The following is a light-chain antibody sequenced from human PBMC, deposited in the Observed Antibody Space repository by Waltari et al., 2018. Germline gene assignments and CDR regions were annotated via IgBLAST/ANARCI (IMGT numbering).Light chain of an antibody. CDR3: QQRRNWPLT. V-gene: IGKV3-11*01. Sequence: EIVLTQSPATLSLSPGERATISCRASQSVDMYLDWYQQRPGQAHMLLIYDTSNRATDIPARFSGSGSETDFSLTISSLEPEDFAVYYCQQRRNWPLTFGGGTKVEIK. CDR2: DTS. J-gene: IGKJ4*01. CDR1: QSVDMY.